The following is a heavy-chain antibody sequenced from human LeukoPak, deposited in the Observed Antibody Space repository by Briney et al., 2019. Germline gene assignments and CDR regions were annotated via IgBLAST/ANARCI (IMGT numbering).Heavy chain of an antibody. J-gene: IGHJ4*02. V-gene: IGHV4-59*01. CDR1: GGSISSYY. CDR2: IYYSGST. Sequence: SETLSLTCTVSGGSISSYYWSWIRQPPGKGLEWIGYIYYSGSTNYNPSLKSRVTISVDTSKNQFSLKLSPVTAADTAVYYCASYSSSSGVIDYWGQGTLVTVSS. D-gene: IGHD6-6*01. CDR3: ASYSSSSGVIDY.